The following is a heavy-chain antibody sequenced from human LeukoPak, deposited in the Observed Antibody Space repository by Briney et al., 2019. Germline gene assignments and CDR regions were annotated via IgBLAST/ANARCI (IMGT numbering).Heavy chain of an antibody. CDR3: ARGGWDDAFDI. D-gene: IGHD1-26*01. J-gene: IGHJ3*02. CDR2: ISSSSSYI. V-gene: IGHV3-21*01. Sequence: GGSLRLSCAASGFTFSTYSMNWVRQAPGQGLEWVSFISSSSSYIYYADSVKGRFTISRDNAKNSLYLKMNSLRAGDTAVYYCARGGWDDAFDIWGQGTMVTVSS. CDR1: GFTFSTYS.